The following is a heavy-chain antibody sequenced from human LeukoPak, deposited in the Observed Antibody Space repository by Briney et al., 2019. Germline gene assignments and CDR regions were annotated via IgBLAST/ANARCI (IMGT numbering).Heavy chain of an antibody. Sequence: SETLSLTCTVSGGSISYYYWTWIRQSPGKGLEWIGQIYYTGSTYYNPSLKRRFTISVDTSRNQFSLNLTSVTAADTAVYYCARGGTYNDILSFDPWGQGTLVTVSS. V-gene: IGHV4-59*01. CDR3: ARGGTYNDILSFDP. CDR2: IYYTGST. CDR1: GGSISYYY. J-gene: IGHJ5*02. D-gene: IGHD3-9*01.